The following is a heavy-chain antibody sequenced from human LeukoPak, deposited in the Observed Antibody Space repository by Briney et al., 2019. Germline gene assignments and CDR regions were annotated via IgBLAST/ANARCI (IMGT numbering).Heavy chain of an antibody. Sequence: ASVKVSCKASGYTFTSYYMHWVRQAPGQGLEWMGIINPSGGSTSYAQKFQGRVTMTRDMSTSTIYMELSSLRSEDTAVYYCASFPRNYYDSSESYWGQGTLVTVSS. CDR1: GYTFTSYY. D-gene: IGHD3-22*01. CDR3: ASFPRNYYDSSESY. J-gene: IGHJ4*02. V-gene: IGHV1-46*01. CDR2: INPSGGST.